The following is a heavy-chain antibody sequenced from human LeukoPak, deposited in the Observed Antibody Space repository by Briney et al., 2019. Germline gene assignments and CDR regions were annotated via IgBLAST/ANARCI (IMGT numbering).Heavy chain of an antibody. D-gene: IGHD2-2*01. CDR1: GGSISNYY. V-gene: IGHV4-59*12. CDR3: ARDSWYEYQLLPDAFDI. J-gene: IGHJ3*02. Sequence: MPSETLSLTCTVSGGSISNYYWSWIRQPPGKGLEWIGYIYYSGSTNYNPSLKSRVTISVDTSKNQFSLKLSSVTAADTAVYYCARDSWYEYQLLPDAFDIWGQGTMVTVSS. CDR2: IYYSGST.